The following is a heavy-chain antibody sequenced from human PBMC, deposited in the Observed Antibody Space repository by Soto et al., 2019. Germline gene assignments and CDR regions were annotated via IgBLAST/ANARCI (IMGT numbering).Heavy chain of an antibody. CDR3: ARGPEAIYSSSWIDAFDI. D-gene: IGHD6-13*01. V-gene: IGHV1-2*04. Sequence: GASVKVCCKASGYTFTGYYMHWVRQAPGQGLEWMGWINPNSGGTNYAQKFQGWVTMTRDTSISTAYMELSRLRSDDTAVYYCARGPEAIYSSSWIDAFDIWGQGTMVTVSS. CDR2: INPNSGGT. J-gene: IGHJ3*02. CDR1: GYTFTGYY.